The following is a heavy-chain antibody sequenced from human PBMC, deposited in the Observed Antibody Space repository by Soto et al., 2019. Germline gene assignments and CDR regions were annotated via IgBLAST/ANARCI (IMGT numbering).Heavy chain of an antibody. CDR2: IDWDDDK. CDR1: GFSLSTSGMC. J-gene: IGHJ6*03. CDR3: ARTVVVPAANGYYYYYMDV. D-gene: IGHD2-2*01. Sequence: SGPTLLNPTQTLTLTCTFSGFSLSTSGMCVSWIRQPPGKALEWLARIDWDDDKYYSTSLKTRLTISKDTSKNQVVLTMTNMDPVDTATYYCARTVVVPAANGYYYYYMDVWGKGTTVTVSS. V-gene: IGHV2-70*11.